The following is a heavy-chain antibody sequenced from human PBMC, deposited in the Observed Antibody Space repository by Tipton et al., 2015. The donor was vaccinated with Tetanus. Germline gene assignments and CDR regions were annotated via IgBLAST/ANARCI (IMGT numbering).Heavy chain of an antibody. CDR2: IYHTGST. Sequence: TLSLTCTVSGDSIGTHFWTWIRQAPGKGLEWIAYIYHTGSTTYNPSLQSRVTMSVDTSKNQFSLNLSSVTAADTAVYYCARGDGSTLHYWGQGPLVPVSS. CDR1: GDSIGTHF. J-gene: IGHJ4*02. V-gene: IGHV4-59*11. D-gene: IGHD5-24*01. CDR3: ARGDGSTLHY.